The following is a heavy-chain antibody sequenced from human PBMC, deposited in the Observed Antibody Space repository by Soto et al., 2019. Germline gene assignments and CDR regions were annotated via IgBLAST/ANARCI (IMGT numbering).Heavy chain of an antibody. CDR3: LVRYPYYVDY. J-gene: IGHJ4*02. V-gene: IGHV3-15*07. CDR1: GFTFSNAW. Sequence: EVQLVESGGGLVKPGGSLRLSCAASGFTFSNAWMNWVRQAPGKGLEWVGRIKSKTDGGTTDYAAPVKGRFTISRDDSKNTLYLQMNSLKTEDSDVYSCLVRYPYYVDYWGQGTLVTVSS. D-gene: IGHD3-10*02. CDR2: IKSKTDGGTT.